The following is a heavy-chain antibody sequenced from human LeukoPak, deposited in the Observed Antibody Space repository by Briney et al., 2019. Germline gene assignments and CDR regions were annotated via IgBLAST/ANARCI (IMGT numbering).Heavy chain of an antibody. CDR3: ARGRYYFDY. V-gene: IGHV3-33*01. J-gene: IGHJ4*02. Sequence: PGRSLRLSWAAAGLSFGRYGMQWARQAPRKGLEWVAVIWYVGSNKYYADSVKGRFTISRDKSKNTLYLQMNTLRAEDTAVYYCARGRYYFDYWGQGTLVTVSS. CDR1: GLSFGRYG. CDR2: IWYVGSNK.